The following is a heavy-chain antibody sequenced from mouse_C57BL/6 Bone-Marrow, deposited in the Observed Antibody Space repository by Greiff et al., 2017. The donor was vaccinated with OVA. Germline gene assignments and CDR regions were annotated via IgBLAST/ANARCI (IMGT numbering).Heavy chain of an antibody. J-gene: IGHJ2*01. V-gene: IGHV1-81*01. Sequence: QVQLQQSGAELARPGASVKLSCKASGYTFTSYGISWVKQSTGQGLEWIGEIYPRSGNTYYNEKFKGKATLTADKYSSTAYMELRSLTSEDSAVYFCARLGGLYYFDYWGQGTTLTVSS. CDR2: IYPRSGNT. CDR1: GYTFTSYG. D-gene: IGHD6-1*01. CDR3: ARLGGLYYFDY.